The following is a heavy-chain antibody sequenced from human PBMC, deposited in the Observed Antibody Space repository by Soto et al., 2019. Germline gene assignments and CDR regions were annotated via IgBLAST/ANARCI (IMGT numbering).Heavy chain of an antibody. CDR2: ISWNSNTI. CDR1: GFPFVNYA. CDR3: AKDTGPN. Sequence: EVQLVESGGGLVQPGRSLSFSCAASGFPFVNYALHWFRQAPGKGLEWVSGISWNSNTIAYADSVKGRFTISRDNAKNSLYLQMNSLRAEDTAFYYCAKDTGPNWGQGTLVTVSS. V-gene: IGHV3-9*01. J-gene: IGHJ4*02.